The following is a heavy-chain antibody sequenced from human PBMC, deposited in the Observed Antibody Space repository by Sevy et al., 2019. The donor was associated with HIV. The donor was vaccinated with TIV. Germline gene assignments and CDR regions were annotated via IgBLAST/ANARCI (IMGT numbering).Heavy chain of an antibody. J-gene: IGHJ3*02. D-gene: IGHD2-8*02. V-gene: IGHV3-30*02. Sequence: GGSLRLSCTASGFTFSNHAMHWVRQGPGKGPEWVAFIRNDGSHEYYVHSVKGRFTISRDNSKNTLYLQMNSLRPEDTAVYYCARDRKVLLVVYAIPFDAFDIWGQWTMVTVSS. CDR3: ARDRKVLLVVYAIPFDAFDI. CDR2: IRNDGSHE. CDR1: GFTFSNHA.